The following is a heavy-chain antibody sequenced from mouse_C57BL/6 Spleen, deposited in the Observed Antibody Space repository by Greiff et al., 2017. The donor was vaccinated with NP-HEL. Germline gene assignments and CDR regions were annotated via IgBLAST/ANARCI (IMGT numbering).Heavy chain of an antibody. J-gene: IGHJ4*01. V-gene: IGHV1-54*01. Sequence: QVQLQQPGAELVKPGTSVKVSCKASGYAFTNYLIEWVKQRPGQGLEWIGVINPGSGGTNYNEKFKGKATLTADKSSSTAYMQLSSLTSEDSAVYFCARWLLRDYAMDYWGQGTSVTVSS. CDR3: ARWLLRDYAMDY. CDR1: GYAFTNYL. D-gene: IGHD2-3*01. CDR2: INPGSGGT.